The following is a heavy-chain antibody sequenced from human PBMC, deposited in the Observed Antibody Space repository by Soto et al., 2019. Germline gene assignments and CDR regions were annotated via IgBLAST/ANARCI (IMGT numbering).Heavy chain of an antibody. CDR1: RFTFSSYA. D-gene: IGHD2-15*01. CDR3: AKVTSGYCSGGSRYAFDY. J-gene: IGHJ4*02. V-gene: IGHV3-23*01. Sequence: GSLRLSCAASRFTFSSYAVIGVLQTPLNWLEWVSAISGSGGITYYADSVKGRFTISRDNSKNTLYLQMNSLRAEDTAVYYCAKVTSGYCSGGSRYAFDYWGQGTLVTAPQ. CDR2: ISGSGGIT.